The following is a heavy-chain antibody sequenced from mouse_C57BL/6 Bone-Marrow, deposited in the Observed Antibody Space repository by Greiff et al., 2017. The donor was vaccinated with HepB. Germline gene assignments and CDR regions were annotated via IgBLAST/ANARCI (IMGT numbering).Heavy chain of an antibody. D-gene: IGHD1-1*01. J-gene: IGHJ4*01. CDR1: GYAFSSSW. CDR2: IYPGDGDT. V-gene: IGHV1-82*01. Sequence: QVQLKESGPELVKPGASVKISCKASGYAFSSSWMNWVKQRPGKGLEWIGRIYPGDGDTNYNGKFKGKATLTADKSSSTAYMQLSSLTSEDSAVYFCASFITTVVARAMDYWGQGTSVTVSS. CDR3: ASFITTVVARAMDY.